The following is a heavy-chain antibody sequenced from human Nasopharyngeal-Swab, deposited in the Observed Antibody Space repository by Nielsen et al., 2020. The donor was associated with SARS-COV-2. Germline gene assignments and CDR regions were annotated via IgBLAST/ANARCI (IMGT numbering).Heavy chain of an antibody. V-gene: IGHV1-3*01. D-gene: IGHD5-18*01. CDR3: ARDPWGYKWYFDY. J-gene: IGHJ4*02. Sequence: VSVKVSYKASGFTFNGHAIHWVRQAPGQSLEWMGWINADKGDTLYSQKFQDRITITRDTSASVAYMELSSLRSEDTATYYCARDPWGYKWYFDYWGQGTLVTVSS. CDR1: GFTFNGHA. CDR2: INADKGDT.